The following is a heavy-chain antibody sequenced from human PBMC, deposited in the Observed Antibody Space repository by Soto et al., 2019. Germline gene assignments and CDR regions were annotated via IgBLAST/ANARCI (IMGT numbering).Heavy chain of an antibody. J-gene: IGHJ4*02. V-gene: IGHV2-5*01. Sequence: SGPTMVNPTQTLTLTCTFSAFSLTTRGVGVGWIRQPPGKALEWLALIYWNDVKRYSPSLKSSLTITRDTSKNQVVLTRTNRDPVDTATYCWALSAIYISTWFYFDQWGRGTRVTVS. CDR2: IYWNDVK. CDR1: AFSLTTRGVG. D-gene: IGHD2-2*01. CDR3: ALSAIYISTWFYFDQ.